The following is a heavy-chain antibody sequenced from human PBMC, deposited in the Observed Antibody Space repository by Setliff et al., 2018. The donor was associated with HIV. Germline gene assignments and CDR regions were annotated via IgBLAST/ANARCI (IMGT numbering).Heavy chain of an antibody. CDR3: ARLRLGELADAFDI. Sequence: PGGSLRLSCAASGFTFSDYYMSWIRQAPGKGLEWVSYISSSSSTIYYADSVKGRFTISRDNAKNSLYLQMNSLRAEDTAVYYCARLRLGELADAFDIWGQGTMVTVSS. D-gene: IGHD3-16*01. CDR2: ISSSSSTI. V-gene: IGHV3-11*04. J-gene: IGHJ3*02. CDR1: GFTFSDYY.